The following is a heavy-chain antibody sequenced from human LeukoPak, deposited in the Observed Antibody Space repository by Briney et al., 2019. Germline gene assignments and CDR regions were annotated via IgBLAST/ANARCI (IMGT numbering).Heavy chain of an antibody. J-gene: IGHJ4*02. Sequence: GGSLRLSCAASGFTFSSYGMHWVRQAPGKGPEWVAVISYDGSNKYYADSVKGRFTTSRDNSKNTLYLQMNSLRAEDTAVYYCAGGFGFDYWGQGTLVSVSS. D-gene: IGHD3-10*01. CDR1: GFTFSSYG. V-gene: IGHV3-30*03. CDR2: ISYDGSNK. CDR3: AGGFGFDY.